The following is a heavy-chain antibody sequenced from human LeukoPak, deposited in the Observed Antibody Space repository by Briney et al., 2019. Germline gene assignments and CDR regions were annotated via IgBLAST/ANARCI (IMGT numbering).Heavy chain of an antibody. Sequence: GGSLRLSCAASGFTFSSYAMHWVRQAPGKGLEWVAVISYDGSNKYYADSVKGRFTISRDNSKNTLYLQMNSLRAEDTAVFYCARDGLLGYFDYWGQGTLVTVSS. J-gene: IGHJ4*02. CDR3: ARDGLLGYFDY. CDR2: ISYDGSNK. V-gene: IGHV3-30-3*01. CDR1: GFTFSSYA.